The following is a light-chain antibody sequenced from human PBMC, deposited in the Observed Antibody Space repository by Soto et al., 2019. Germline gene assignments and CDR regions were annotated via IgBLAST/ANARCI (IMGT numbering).Light chain of an antibody. Sequence: QSALTQPASVSGSPGQSITISCSGTTSDVGIVSWYQHHPGKAPKLMIHEVTKLPSGVSDRFSGSKSGNSASLTISGLQAEDEADYFCCSFGGSGYVFGTGTKVTVL. J-gene: IGLJ1*01. CDR2: EVT. CDR1: TSDVGI. V-gene: IGLV2-23*02. CDR3: CSFGGSGYV.